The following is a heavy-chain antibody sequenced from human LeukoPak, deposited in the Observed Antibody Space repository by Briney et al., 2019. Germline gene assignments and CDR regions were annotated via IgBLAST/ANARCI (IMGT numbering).Heavy chain of an antibody. V-gene: IGHV3-23*01. J-gene: IGHJ4*02. CDR2: FSGSDDST. D-gene: IGHD2-2*02. CDR1: GFIFSSYA. Sequence: GGSLRLSCAASGFIFSSYAMSWVRQAPGKGLEWVSTFSGSDDSTYYADSVKGQFTISRDNSKDTLYLQMSSLRVEDTAVYYCAKGSRTSSYTGADFWGQGTLVTVSS. CDR3: AKGSRTSSYTGADF.